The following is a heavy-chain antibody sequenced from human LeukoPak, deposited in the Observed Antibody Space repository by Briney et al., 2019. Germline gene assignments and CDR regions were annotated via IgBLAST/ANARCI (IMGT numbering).Heavy chain of an antibody. CDR1: GFTFSSYA. V-gene: IGHV3-23*01. Sequence: GGSLRLSCAASGFTFSSYAMSWVRQAPGKGLEWVSAISGSGGSTYYADSVKGRFTISRDNSKNTLYLQMNSLRAEDTAVYYCAKIPESVVPAAKFFDYWGQGTLVTVSS. CDR3: AKIPESVVPAAKFFDY. CDR2: ISGSGGST. D-gene: IGHD2-2*01. J-gene: IGHJ4*02.